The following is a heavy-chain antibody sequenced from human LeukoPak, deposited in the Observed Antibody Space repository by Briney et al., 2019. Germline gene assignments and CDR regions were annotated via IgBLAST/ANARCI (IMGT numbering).Heavy chain of an antibody. V-gene: IGHV1-18*01. D-gene: IGHD3-10*01. J-gene: IGHJ4*02. CDR1: GYTFTSYG. CDR3: ARTARNYGSGSYWSTYDY. CDR2: ISAYNGNT. Sequence: ASVKVSCKASGYTFTSYGISWVRQAPGQGLEWMGWISAYNGNTNYAQKLQGRVTMTTDTSTSTAYMELRSLRSDDTAVYYCARTARNYGSGSYWSTYDYWGQGTLVTVSS.